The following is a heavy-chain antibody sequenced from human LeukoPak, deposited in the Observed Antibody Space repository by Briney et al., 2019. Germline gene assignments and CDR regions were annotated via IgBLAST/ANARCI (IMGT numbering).Heavy chain of an antibody. D-gene: IGHD3-10*01. CDR2: ISTSGSTI. V-gene: IGHV3-48*03. CDR1: GFTFSSYD. Sequence: QPGGSLRLSCAASGFTFSSYDMNWLRQAPGKGLEWVSYISTSGSTIYYADSVKGRFTISRDNAKNSLYLQMNSLRAEDTAVYYCAKVPDYYGSGRYHWGQGTLVTVSS. CDR3: AKVPDYYGSGRYH. J-gene: IGHJ4*02.